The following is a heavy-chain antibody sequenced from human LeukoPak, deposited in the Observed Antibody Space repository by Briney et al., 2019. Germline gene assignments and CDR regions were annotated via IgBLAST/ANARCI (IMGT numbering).Heavy chain of an antibody. J-gene: IGHJ4*02. CDR2: IIPMFGTT. D-gene: IGHD3-22*01. CDR3: ARDRSPRQYYDSSDYHGAADY. Sequence: SVKVSCKASGGTFSRYAISWVRQAPGQGLEWMGGIIPMFGTTKYAQKFQGRVTITADESTSTVYMELSSLRSEDTAIYYCARDRSPRQYYDSSDYHGAADYWGQGTLVTVSS. V-gene: IGHV1-69*13. CDR1: GGTFSRYA.